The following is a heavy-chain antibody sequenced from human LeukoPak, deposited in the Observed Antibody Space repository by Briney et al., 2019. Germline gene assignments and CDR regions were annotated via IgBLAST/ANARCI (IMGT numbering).Heavy chain of an antibody. CDR2: IHHSGST. CDR3: ARLMYGYSGYNYKFDY. CDR1: GYSISSGYY. Sequence: SETLSLTCIVSGYSISSGYYWGWIRQPPGKGLEWIGNIHHSGSTYYNPSLKSRVTISVDTSKNQLSLKLSSVTAADTAVYYCARLMYGYSGYNYKFDYWGQGTLVTVSS. D-gene: IGHD5-12*01. V-gene: IGHV4-38-2*02. J-gene: IGHJ4*02.